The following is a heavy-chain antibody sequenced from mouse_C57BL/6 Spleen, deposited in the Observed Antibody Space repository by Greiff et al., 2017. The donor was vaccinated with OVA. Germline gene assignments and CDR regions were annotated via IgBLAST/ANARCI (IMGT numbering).Heavy chain of an antibody. Sequence: EVQGVESGGGLVKPGGSLKLSCAASGFTFSDYGMHWVRQAPEKGLEWVAYISSGSSTIYYADTVKGRFTISRDNAKNTLFLQMTSLRSEDTAMYYCARSLGAMDYWGLGTSVTVSS. CDR1: GFTFSDYG. V-gene: IGHV5-17*01. CDR2: ISSGSSTI. CDR3: ARSLGAMDY. J-gene: IGHJ4*01.